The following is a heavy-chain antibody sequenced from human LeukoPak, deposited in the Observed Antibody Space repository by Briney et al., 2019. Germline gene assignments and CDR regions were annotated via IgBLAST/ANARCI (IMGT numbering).Heavy chain of an antibody. CDR1: GYTFTGYY. J-gene: IGHJ4*02. V-gene: IGHV1-2*02. CDR3: ATTFLMVYAIMFDY. Sequence: ASVKVSCKASGYTFTGYYMHWVRQAPGQGLEGMGWINPNSGGTNYAQKFQGRVTMTRDTSISTAYMELSRLRSDDTAVYYCATTFLMVYAIMFDYWGQGTLVTVSS. CDR2: INPNSGGT. D-gene: IGHD2-8*01.